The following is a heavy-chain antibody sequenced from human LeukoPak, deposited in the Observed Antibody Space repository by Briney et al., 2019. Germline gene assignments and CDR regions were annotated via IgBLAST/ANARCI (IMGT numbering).Heavy chain of an antibody. Sequence: SVKVSCKASGGTFSSYAISWVRQAPGQGLEWMGGIIPIFGTANYAQKFQGRVTITADKSTSTAYMELSSLRSEDTAVYYCARGRYSNYEWVDYYYMDVWGKGTTVTVSS. J-gene: IGHJ6*03. CDR3: ARGRYSNYEWVDYYYMDV. CDR2: IIPIFGTA. CDR1: GGTFSSYA. D-gene: IGHD4-11*01. V-gene: IGHV1-69*06.